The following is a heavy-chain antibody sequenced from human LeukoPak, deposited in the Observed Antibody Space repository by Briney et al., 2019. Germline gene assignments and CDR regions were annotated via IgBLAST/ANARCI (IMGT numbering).Heavy chain of an antibody. V-gene: IGHV1-46*01. CDR2: INPSGGRT. Sequence: GASVKVSCKASGYTFTNYYIYWVRQAPGQGLEWKGIINPSGGRTDYAQNFQGRVTVTRDTSTSTAYMELSSLRSEDTAVYFCARTRGYSAYDYFDYWGQGTLVTVSS. J-gene: IGHJ4*02. D-gene: IGHD5-12*01. CDR3: ARTRGYSAYDYFDY. CDR1: GYTFTNYY.